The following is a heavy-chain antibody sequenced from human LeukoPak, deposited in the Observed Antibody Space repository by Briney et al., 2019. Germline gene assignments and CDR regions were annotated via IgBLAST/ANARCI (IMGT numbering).Heavy chain of an antibody. J-gene: IGHJ3*02. D-gene: IGHD3-22*01. V-gene: IGHV4-38-2*02. CDR2: IYHSGST. Sequence: PSETLSLTCTVSGYSISSGYYWGWIRQPPGTGLEWIGSIYHSGSTYYNPSLKSRVTISVDTSKNQFSLKLSSVTAADTAVYYCAREILRGPYYYDSSGSNAFDIWGQGTMVTVSS. CDR3: AREILRGPYYYDSSGSNAFDI. CDR1: GYSISSGYY.